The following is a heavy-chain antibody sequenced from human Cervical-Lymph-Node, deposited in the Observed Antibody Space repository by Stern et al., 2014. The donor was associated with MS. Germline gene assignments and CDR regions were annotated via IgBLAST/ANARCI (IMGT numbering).Heavy chain of an antibody. Sequence: QMQLVQSGAELKKPGASVKVPCKASGFALTSAGISWVRQAPGQGLEWMGWISAYNVNTNYAQRFQDRVNMTTDTSTSTAYMELRSLRSDDTAVYYCARHSIKGYNCFDTWGQGTLVTVSS. CDR3: ARHSIKGYNCFDT. J-gene: IGHJ5*02. CDR2: ISAYNVNT. V-gene: IGHV1-18*01. D-gene: IGHD1-14*01. CDR1: GFALTSAG.